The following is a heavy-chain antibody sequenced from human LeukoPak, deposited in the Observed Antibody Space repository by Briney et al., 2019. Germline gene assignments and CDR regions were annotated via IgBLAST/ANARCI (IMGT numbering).Heavy chain of an antibody. CDR1: GGSISSYY. Sequence: SETLSLTCTVSGGSISSYYWSWIRQPPGKGLEWIGSIYSSGSTYYNPSLKSRVTMSIDTSKNEFSLNLSSMTAADTAVYYCATLAGDYYWYFDVWGRGTLVTVSS. CDR3: ATLAGDYYWYFDV. J-gene: IGHJ2*01. D-gene: IGHD3-16*01. V-gene: IGHV4-59*04. CDR2: IYSSGST.